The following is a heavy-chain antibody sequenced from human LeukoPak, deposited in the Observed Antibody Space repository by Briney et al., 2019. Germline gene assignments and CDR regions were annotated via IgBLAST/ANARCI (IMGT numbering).Heavy chain of an antibody. CDR2: INPNSGGT. V-gene: IGHV1-2*02. Sequence: ASVKVSCKASGYTFTGYYMHWVRPAPGQGLEWMGWINPNSGGTNYAQKFQGRVTMTRDTSISTAYMELSRLRSDDTAVYYCARDGITMVRGVISGYWGQGTLVTVSS. CDR3: ARDGITMVRGVISGY. CDR1: GYTFTGYY. D-gene: IGHD3-10*01. J-gene: IGHJ4*02.